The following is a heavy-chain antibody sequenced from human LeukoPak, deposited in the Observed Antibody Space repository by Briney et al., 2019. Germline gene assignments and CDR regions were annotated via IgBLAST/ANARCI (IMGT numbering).Heavy chain of an antibody. Sequence: PGGCLRLSCAASGFTFSSYAMSWVRQAPGKGLEWVSVISCNGGRTYYADSVKGRFTISRDNSKNTLYLQMNSLRAEDTAVYYCAKVRDLDTVLGRFDNWGQGTLGTVSS. D-gene: IGHD5-18*01. CDR3: AKVRDLDTVLGRFDN. J-gene: IGHJ5*02. V-gene: IGHV3-23*01. CDR2: ISCNGGRT. CDR1: GFTFSSYA.